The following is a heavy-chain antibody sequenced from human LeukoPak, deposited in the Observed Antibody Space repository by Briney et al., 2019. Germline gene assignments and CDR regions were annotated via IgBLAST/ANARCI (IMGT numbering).Heavy chain of an antibody. Sequence: SETLSLTCAAYGGSFSGYYWSWIRQPPGKGLEWIGEINHSGSTNYNPSLKSRVTVSVDTSKNQFSLKLSSVTAADTAVYYCAIRNYYDSSGRYYYFDYWGQGTLVTVSS. CDR2: INHSGST. CDR1: GGSFSGYY. J-gene: IGHJ4*02. V-gene: IGHV4-34*01. D-gene: IGHD3-22*01. CDR3: AIRNYYDSSGRYYYFDY.